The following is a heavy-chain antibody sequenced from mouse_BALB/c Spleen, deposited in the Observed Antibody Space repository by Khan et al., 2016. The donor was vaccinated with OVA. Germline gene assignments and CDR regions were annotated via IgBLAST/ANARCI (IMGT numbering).Heavy chain of an antibody. Sequence: QIQLVQSGPELKKPGETVKISCKAFGYTFKDYVMNWVKQSPGEGLKWMGWMNTYTGEPTYADDFEGRFAFSLETSDNTAYFQSSSLKEEDTATYCFLRFHGGYWGQGTALTVSS. CDR1: GYTFKDYV. V-gene: IGHV9-3-1*01. CDR2: MNTYTGEP. J-gene: IGHJ2*01. CDR3: LRFHGGY.